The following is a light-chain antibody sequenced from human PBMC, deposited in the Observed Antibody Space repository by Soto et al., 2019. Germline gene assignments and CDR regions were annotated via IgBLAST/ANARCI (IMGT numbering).Light chain of an antibody. V-gene: IGLV2-14*01. CDR3: SSYANINTRACV. J-gene: IGLJ1*01. CDR2: EVT. CDR1: SGDIGSYNR. Sequence: ALTQPASVSGSPGQSITISCTGTSGDIGSYNRVSWYQQHPGKAPKLIIYEVTDRPSGVSNRFSGSKSGNTASLTISGLQAEDEAEYYCSSYANINTRACVFGTGTKVTVL.